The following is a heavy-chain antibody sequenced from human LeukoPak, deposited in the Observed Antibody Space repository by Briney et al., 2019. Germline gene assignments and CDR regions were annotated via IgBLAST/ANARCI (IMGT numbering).Heavy chain of an antibody. CDR2: IYYSGST. CDR3: ARDSVDSSGWSTDAFDI. J-gene: IGHJ3*02. D-gene: IGHD6-19*01. CDR1: GGSISSSNYF. V-gene: IGHV4-39*07. Sequence: SETLSLTCTVSGGSISSSNYFWGWIRQPPGKGLEWVGSIYYSGSTYYNPSLKSRATISVDTSKNQFSLKLSSVTAADTAVYYCARDSVDSSGWSTDAFDIWGQGTMVTVSS.